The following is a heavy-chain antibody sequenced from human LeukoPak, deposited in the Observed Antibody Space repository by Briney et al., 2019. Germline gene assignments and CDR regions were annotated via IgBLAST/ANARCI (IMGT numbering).Heavy chain of an antibody. J-gene: IGHJ4*02. CDR1: DGSISGYY. CDR2: IYTSGST. Sequence: SETLSLTCSVSDGSISGYYWSWIRQPAGKGLEWIGRIYTSGSTNYNPSLKSRVTMSVDTSKNQFSLKLSSVTAADTAVYYCARGTLWFGDSHIDYWGQGTLVTVSS. CDR3: ARGTLWFGDSHIDY. V-gene: IGHV4-4*07. D-gene: IGHD3-10*01.